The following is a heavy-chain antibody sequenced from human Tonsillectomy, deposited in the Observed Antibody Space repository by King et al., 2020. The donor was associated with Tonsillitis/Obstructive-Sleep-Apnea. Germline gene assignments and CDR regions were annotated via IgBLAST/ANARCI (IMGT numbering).Heavy chain of an antibody. CDR3: ASPYDYGEYEYVQL. CDR2: IYTSGST. D-gene: IGHD4-17*01. Sequence: QVQLQESGPGLVKPSETLSLTCTVSGGSISSYYWSWIRQPAGKGLEWIGRIYTSGSTNYNPSLKSRVTMSVDTSKNQFSLKLSSVTAADTAVYYCASPYDYGEYEYVQLWGQDTLVTVSS. V-gene: IGHV4-4*07. J-gene: IGHJ1*01. CDR1: GGSISSYY.